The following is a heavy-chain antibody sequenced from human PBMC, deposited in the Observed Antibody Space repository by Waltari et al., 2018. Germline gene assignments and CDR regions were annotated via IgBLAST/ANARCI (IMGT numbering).Heavy chain of an antibody. J-gene: IGHJ4*01. CDR2: TRFDGINK. CDR1: GFTFSIFG. D-gene: IGHD5-12*01. Sequence: QVYLVESGGTVVQPGDSLRLSCQSSGFTFSIFGMHWVRQAPGKGLEWVAFTRFDGINKHYADAVGGRFTNSRDNSKNTLYLEMNNLRTEDAVVYYCAREDIVSATQWRGNQYRGNCGYDLWGQGTLVSVSS. V-gene: IGHV3-30*02. CDR3: AREDIVSATQWRGNQYRGNCGYDL.